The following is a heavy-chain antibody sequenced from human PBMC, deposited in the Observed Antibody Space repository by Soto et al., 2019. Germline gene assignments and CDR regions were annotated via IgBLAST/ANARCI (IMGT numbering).Heavy chain of an antibody. CDR2: IIPIYASP. CDR1: GCTFSSNA. Sequence: QVQLVQSGAEVKKPGSSVKVSCKASGCTFSSNAISWVRQAPGQGLEWMGGIIPIYASPNYAQNFQGRVKVTADKATSTAYLELSRLKFADSAIYYCAVTVTGSRSPLAHWGRGTLVIVSS. V-gene: IGHV1-69*06. CDR3: AVTVTGSRSPLAH. J-gene: IGHJ4*02. D-gene: IGHD3-9*01.